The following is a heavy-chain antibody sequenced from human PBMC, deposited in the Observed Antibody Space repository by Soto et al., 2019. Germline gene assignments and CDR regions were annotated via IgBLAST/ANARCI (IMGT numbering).Heavy chain of an antibody. CDR2: IIPIFGTA. CDR3: ARPYFFDSGADYVH. Sequence: VSSVKVSCKASGGTFSSYAISWVRQAPGQGLEWMGGIIPIFGTANYAQKFQGRVTITADESTSTAYMELSSLRSEDTAVYYCARPYFFDSGADYVHWGKGTLLTVAS. CDR1: GGTFSSYA. V-gene: IGHV1-69*13. J-gene: IGHJ4*02. D-gene: IGHD3-22*01.